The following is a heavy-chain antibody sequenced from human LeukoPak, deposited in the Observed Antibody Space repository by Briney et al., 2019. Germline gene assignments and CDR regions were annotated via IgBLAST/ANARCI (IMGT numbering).Heavy chain of an antibody. V-gene: IGHV3-33*01. J-gene: IGHJ6*02. Sequence: SGGSLRLSCAASGFTFRSYDMHWVRQAPGKGLEWVAVIWYDGSNKYYADSVEGRFTISGGNSKNTLFLQMNSLRAEDTAVYYCAREGTAMATYYAMDVWGQGTTVTVSS. CDR3: AREGTAMATYYAMDV. CDR2: IWYDGSNK. CDR1: GFTFRSYD. D-gene: IGHD5-18*01.